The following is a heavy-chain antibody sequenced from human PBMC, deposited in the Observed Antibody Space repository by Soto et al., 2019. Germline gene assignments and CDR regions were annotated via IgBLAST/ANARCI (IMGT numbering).Heavy chain of an antibody. CDR3: ARLLAEGATYRVDAFYV. J-gene: IGHJ3*01. V-gene: IGHV1-18*01. CDR1: GYTFTSHG. CDR2: ISTYNGKT. Sequence: QLQLVQSGGEVKTPGASVKVYCPTSGYTFTSHGISWVRQAPGQGLEWMGWISTYNGKTDYAQKFQGRVTMTADTRTSTVYREVRCLRADDTAVYYCARLLAEGATYRVDAFYVWGHGRKVTVS. D-gene: IGHD1-26*01.